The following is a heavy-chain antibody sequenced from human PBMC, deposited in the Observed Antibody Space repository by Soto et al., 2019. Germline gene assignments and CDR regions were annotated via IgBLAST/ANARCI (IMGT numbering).Heavy chain of an antibody. J-gene: IGHJ4*02. CDR3: AKGGQLRTEGGGY. D-gene: IGHD2-2*01. V-gene: IGHV3-9*01. CDR2: ISWNSGSI. Sequence: EVQLVESGGGLVQPGRSLRLSCAASGFTFDDYAMHWVRQAPGKGLEWVSGISWNSGSIGYADSVKGRFTISRDNAKNSLYRQMNSLRAGGTALYYCAKGGQLRTEGGGYWGQGTLVTVSS. CDR1: GFTFDDYA.